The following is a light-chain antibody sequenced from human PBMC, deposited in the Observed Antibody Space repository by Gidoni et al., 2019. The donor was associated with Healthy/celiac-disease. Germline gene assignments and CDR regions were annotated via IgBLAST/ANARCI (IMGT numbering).Light chain of an antibody. J-gene: IGKJ4*01. CDR2: GAS. CDR1: QTVSSSY. CDR3: QQYGSSPLT. Sequence: IVFPQSPGTLSLFPGERATLSCRTSQTVSSSYLAWYQQKPGQAPRLLIYGASSRATGIPERFSGSGSGTDFTLTISRLEPEDFAVYYCQQYGSSPLTFGGGTKVEIK. V-gene: IGKV3-20*01.